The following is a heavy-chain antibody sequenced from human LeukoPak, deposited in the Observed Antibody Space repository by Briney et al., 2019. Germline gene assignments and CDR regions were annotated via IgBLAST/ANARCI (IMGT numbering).Heavy chain of an antibody. Sequence: GGSLRLSCAASGFIFSHYSMNWVRQAPGKGLEWVSSISSSSSYIYYADSVKGRFTISRDNAKNSLYLQMNSLRAEDTAVYYCARELRAVAGHWGQGTLVTVSS. CDR2: ISSSSSYI. CDR1: GFIFSHYS. D-gene: IGHD6-19*01. V-gene: IGHV3-21*01. CDR3: ARELRAVAGH. J-gene: IGHJ4*02.